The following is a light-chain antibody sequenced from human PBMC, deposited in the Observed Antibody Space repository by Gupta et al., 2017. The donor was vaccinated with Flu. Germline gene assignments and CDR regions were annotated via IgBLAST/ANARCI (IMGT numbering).Light chain of an antibody. CDR3: QLWDSSSDHYV. V-gene: IGLV3-21*02. CDR2: DES. CDR1: NIGSKS. Sequence: SYVLTQSPPVSAAPGQTARISCGGNNIGSKSVHWYQQKPGQAPVLVVYDESDRPSGIPERFAGSKSGNTATLTIRRVEAGDEADYYCQLWDSSSDHYVFGTGTQLTVL. J-gene: IGLJ1*01.